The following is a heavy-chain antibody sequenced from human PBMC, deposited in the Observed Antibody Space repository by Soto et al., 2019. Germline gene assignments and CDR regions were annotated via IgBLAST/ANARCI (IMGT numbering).Heavy chain of an antibody. V-gene: IGHV4-31*03. Sequence: LSLTCTVSGGSISSGGYYWSWIRQHPGKGLEWIGYIYYSGSTYYNPSLKSRVTISVDTSKNQFSLKLSSVTAADTAVYYCASEYYYDSSPLWYFDYWGQGTLVTVSS. D-gene: IGHD3-22*01. J-gene: IGHJ4*02. CDR1: GGSISSGGYY. CDR3: ASEYYYDSSPLWYFDY. CDR2: IYYSGST.